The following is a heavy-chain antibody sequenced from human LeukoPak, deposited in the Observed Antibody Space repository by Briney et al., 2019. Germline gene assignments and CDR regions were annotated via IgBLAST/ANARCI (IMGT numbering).Heavy chain of an antibody. D-gene: IGHD4-17*01. V-gene: IGHV3-33*01. CDR2: IWYDGSNK. J-gene: IGHJ4*02. CDR1: GFTFSSYG. Sequence: PGGSLRLSCAASGFTFSSYGMHWVRQAPGKGLEWVAVIWYDGSNKYYADSVKGRFTISRDNSKNTLYLQMNSLRAEDTAVYYCARETGSAVGSTDFDYWGQGTLVTVSS. CDR3: ARETGSAVGSTDFDY.